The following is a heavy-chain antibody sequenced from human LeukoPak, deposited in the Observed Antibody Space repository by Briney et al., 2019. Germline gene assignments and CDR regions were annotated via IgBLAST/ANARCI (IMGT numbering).Heavy chain of an antibody. CDR1: GFTFSSYA. V-gene: IGHV3-23*01. J-gene: IGHJ4*02. Sequence: GGSLRLSCAASGFTFSSYAMSWVRQAPGKGLEWVSAISGSGGSTYYADSVKGRFTISRDNSKNTLYLQMNSLRAEDAAVYYCAKLTLYYGSGSYSDYWGQGTLVTVSS. CDR2: ISGSGGST. D-gene: IGHD3-10*01. CDR3: AKLTLYYGSGSYSDY.